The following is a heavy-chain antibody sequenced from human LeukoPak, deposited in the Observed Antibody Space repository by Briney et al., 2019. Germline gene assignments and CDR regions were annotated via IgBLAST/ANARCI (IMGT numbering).Heavy chain of an antibody. CDR1: GGSFSGYC. CDR3: ARGTGFSSYYYDSSGPFDY. Sequence: PSETLSLTCAVYGGSFSGYCWTWIRQPPGKGLEWIGEINQSGSTNYNPSLKSRVTISVDTSKNQFSLRLSSVTAADTAVYYCARGTGFSSYYYDSSGPFDYWGQGTLVTVSS. J-gene: IGHJ4*02. D-gene: IGHD3-22*01. CDR2: INQSGST. V-gene: IGHV4-34*01.